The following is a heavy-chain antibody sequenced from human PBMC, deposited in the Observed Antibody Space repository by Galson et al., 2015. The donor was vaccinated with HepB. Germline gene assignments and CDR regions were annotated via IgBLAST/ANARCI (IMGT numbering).Heavy chain of an antibody. CDR2: ISPHNRDT. V-gene: IGHV1-18*01. CDR3: ARGALVVAVGATQNNWFDP. CDR1: GYTFSSYS. D-gene: IGHD2-15*01. Sequence: SVKVSCKASGYTFSSYSITWVRQAPGQGLEWVGWISPHNRDTNYVQNFQGRVTMTTDTSTSTAYMELRSLRSDDTAVYYCARGALVVAVGATQNNWFDPWGRGTLVTVSS. J-gene: IGHJ5*02.